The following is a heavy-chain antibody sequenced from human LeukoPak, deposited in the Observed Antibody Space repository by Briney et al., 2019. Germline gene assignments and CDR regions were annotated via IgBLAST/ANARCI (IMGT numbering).Heavy chain of an antibody. CDR2: ISYTGST. Sequence: PSETLSLTCTVSGGSISSYYWSWIRQPPGKGLEWIGYISYTGSTNYNPSFKSRVTISVDTSKNQFSLKLTSVTAADTAVYYCVRTPGGVATPTRPFDYWGQGTLVTVSS. D-gene: IGHD5-12*01. J-gene: IGHJ4*02. CDR1: GGSISSYY. CDR3: VRTPGGVATPTRPFDY. V-gene: IGHV4-59*12.